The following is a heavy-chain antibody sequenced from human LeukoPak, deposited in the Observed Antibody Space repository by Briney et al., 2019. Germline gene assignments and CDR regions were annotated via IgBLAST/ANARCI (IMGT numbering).Heavy chain of an antibody. D-gene: IGHD3-10*01. CDR2: ISARGDNT. CDR1: GFTVSDNY. Sequence: GGSLRLSCAASGFTVSDNYMSWVRQAPGKGLEWVSAISARGDNTYYADSVKGRFSISRDNSQNTQYLQMNSLRAEDTAIYYCAKAYHYGAGSSFDYWGQGILVTVSS. CDR3: AKAYHYGAGSSFDY. J-gene: IGHJ4*02. V-gene: IGHV3-23*01.